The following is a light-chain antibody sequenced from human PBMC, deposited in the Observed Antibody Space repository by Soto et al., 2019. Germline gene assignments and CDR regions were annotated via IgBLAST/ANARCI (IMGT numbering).Light chain of an antibody. CDR1: QSVSSSY. V-gene: IGKV3-20*01. Sequence: EIVLTQSPGTLSLSPGERATLSCRASQSVSSSYLAWYQQKPGQAPRLLIYGASSRATGIPARFSGSGSGTDFTLTISRLEPDDFAVYYCQQYGSSPWTFGQGTKVEIK. CDR3: QQYGSSPWT. CDR2: GAS. J-gene: IGKJ1*01.